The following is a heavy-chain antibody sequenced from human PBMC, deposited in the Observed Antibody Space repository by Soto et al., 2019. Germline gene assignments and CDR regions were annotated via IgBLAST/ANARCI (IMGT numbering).Heavy chain of an antibody. CDR3: VKGGWYGSSSPSDR. J-gene: IGHJ5*02. V-gene: IGHV3-30*18. CDR1: GFTLSRHD. Sequence: QEQLVESGGDLVQPGGSLRLSCAASGFTLSRHDMHWVRQAPGKGLEWVAVLSYDGIAQYYADSVKGRFTISRDNSKKTLYLQMNSRRVEDTALYYCVKGGWYGSSSPSDRWGQGTLVTVSS. CDR2: LSYDGIAQ. D-gene: IGHD6-6*01.